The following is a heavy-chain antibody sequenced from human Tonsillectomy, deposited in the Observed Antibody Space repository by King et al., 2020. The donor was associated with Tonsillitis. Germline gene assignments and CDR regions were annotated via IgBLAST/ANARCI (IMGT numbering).Heavy chain of an antibody. CDR3: VLRGWTRAVVGF. Sequence: VQLVESGGGLVKPGGSLRLSCAASGFTFSSYSMNWVRQAPGKGLEWVSSISSSSSYIYYADSVKGRFTISRDNAKNTLYLQMNSLRAEDTAVYYCVLRGWTRAVVGFWGHGTLVTVSS. J-gene: IGHJ4*01. CDR1: GFTFSSYS. CDR2: ISSSSSYI. V-gene: IGHV3-21*01. D-gene: IGHD1-26*01.